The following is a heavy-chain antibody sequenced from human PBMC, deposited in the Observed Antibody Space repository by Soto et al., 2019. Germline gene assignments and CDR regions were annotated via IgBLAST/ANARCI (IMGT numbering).Heavy chain of an antibody. CDR1: GGSISSGGYY. CDR2: IYYSGST. Sequence: SETLSLTWTVSGGSISSGGYYWSWIRQHPGKGLEWIGYIYYSGSTYYNPSLKSRVTISVDTSKNQFSLKLSSVTAADTAVYYCARVTMVRGVRLKRKYNWFDPWGQGTLVTVSS. J-gene: IGHJ5*02. V-gene: IGHV4-31*02. CDR3: ARVTMVRGVRLKRKYNWFDP. D-gene: IGHD3-10*01.